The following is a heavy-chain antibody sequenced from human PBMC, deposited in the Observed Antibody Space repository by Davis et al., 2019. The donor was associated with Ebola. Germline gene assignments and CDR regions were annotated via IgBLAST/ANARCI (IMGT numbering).Heavy chain of an antibody. V-gene: IGHV3-21*01. CDR3: ARETSLTD. CDR2: ISSSSSYI. J-gene: IGHJ4*02. Sequence: GESLKISCAASGFTFSSYSMNWVRQAPGKGLEWVSSISSSSSYIYYADSVKGRFTISRDNAKNSLYLQMNSLRAEDTAVYYCARETSLTDWGQGTLVTVSS. D-gene: IGHD1-20*01. CDR1: GFTFSSYS.